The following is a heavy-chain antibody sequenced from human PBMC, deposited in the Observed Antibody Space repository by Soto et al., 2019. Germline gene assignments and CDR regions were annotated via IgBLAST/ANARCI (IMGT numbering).Heavy chain of an antibody. J-gene: IGHJ5*02. D-gene: IGHD3-3*01. CDR3: ATVLSVSQWLDP. CDR1: GGSISSGGYY. V-gene: IGHV4-31*03. Sequence: PSETLSLTCTVSGGSISSGGYYWSWIRQHPGKGLEWIGYIYYSGSTYYSPSLKSRVTISVDTSKNQFSLKLSSVTAADTAVYYCATVLSVSQWLDPCGQGTLVTVYS. CDR2: IYYSGST.